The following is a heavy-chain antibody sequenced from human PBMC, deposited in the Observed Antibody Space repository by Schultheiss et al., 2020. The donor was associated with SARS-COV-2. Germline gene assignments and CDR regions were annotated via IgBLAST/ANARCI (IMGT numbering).Heavy chain of an antibody. V-gene: IGHV3-30*18. D-gene: IGHD4-11*01. J-gene: IGHJ6*02. CDR3: AKDDYSNYVVYYYYYGMDV. CDR1: GFTFSSYG. Sequence: GGSLRLSCAASGFTFSSYGMHWVRQAPGKGLEWVAVISYDGSNKYYADSVKGRFTISRDNSKNTLYLQMNSLRAEDTAVYYCAKDDYSNYVVYYYYYGMDVWGQGTTVTVSS. CDR2: ISYDGSNK.